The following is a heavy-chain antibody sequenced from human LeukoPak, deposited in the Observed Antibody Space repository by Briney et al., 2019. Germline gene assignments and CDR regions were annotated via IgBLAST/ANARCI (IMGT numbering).Heavy chain of an antibody. V-gene: IGHV4-61*01. CDR1: GGSVSSGSYY. Sequence: SETLSLTCTVSGGSVSSGSYYWSWIRQPPGKGLEWIGYIYYSGSTNYNPSLKSRVTISVDTSKNQFSLKLSSVTAADTAVYYCARDYYDFWSGYYQGYGMDVWGQGTTVTVSS. D-gene: IGHD3-3*01. CDR2: IYYSGST. J-gene: IGHJ6*02. CDR3: ARDYYDFWSGYYQGYGMDV.